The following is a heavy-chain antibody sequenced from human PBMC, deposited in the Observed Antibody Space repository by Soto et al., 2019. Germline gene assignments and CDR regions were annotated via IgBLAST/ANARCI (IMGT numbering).Heavy chain of an antibody. CDR3: AREFYYYDSSGPSGGNWFDP. CDR2: ISYDGSNK. Sequence: QVQLVESGGGVVQPGRSLRLSCAASGFTFSSYAMHWVRQAPGKGLEWVAVISYDGSNKYYADSVKGRFTISRDNSKNTLYLQMNSLRAEDTAVYYCAREFYYYDSSGPSGGNWFDPWGQGTLVTVSS. CDR1: GFTFSSYA. J-gene: IGHJ5*02. V-gene: IGHV3-30-3*01. D-gene: IGHD3-22*01.